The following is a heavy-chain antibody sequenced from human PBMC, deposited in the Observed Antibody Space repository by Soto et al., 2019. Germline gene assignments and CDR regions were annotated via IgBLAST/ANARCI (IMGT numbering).Heavy chain of an antibody. D-gene: IGHD3-3*01. CDR3: ARTRYYDFWSGYSQKTTTLMDV. CDR2: IIPILGIA. Sequence: GASVKVSCKASGGTFSSYTISWVRQAPGQGLEWMGRIIPILGIANYAQKFQGRVTITADKSTSTAYMELSSLRSGDTAVYYCARTRYYDFWSGYSQKTTTLMDVWGKGTTVTVSS. V-gene: IGHV1-69*02. J-gene: IGHJ6*03. CDR1: GGTFSSYT.